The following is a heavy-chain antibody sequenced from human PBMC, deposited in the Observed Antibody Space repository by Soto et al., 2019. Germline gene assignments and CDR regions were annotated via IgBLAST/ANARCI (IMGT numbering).Heavy chain of an antibody. V-gene: IGHV3-7*01. Sequence: EVQLVESGGGLVQPGGSLRLSCAASGFTFSAYWMSWVRQTPGKGLEWVANIKHDGSEKYYEDSVKGRFTISRDNAKNSLFLEMNSLRAEDTAVFYCAIITRGFSMDVWGQGTTVTVSS. CDR1: GFTFSAYW. J-gene: IGHJ6*02. CDR3: AIITRGFSMDV. D-gene: IGHD1-20*01. CDR2: IKHDGSEK.